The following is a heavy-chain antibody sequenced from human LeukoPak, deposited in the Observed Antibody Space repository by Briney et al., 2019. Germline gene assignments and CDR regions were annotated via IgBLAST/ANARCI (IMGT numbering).Heavy chain of an antibody. D-gene: IGHD3-22*01. V-gene: IGHV3-48*01. CDR2: ISGSCGVI. CDR1: GFTFSSDS. Sequence: GGSLRLSCAASGFTFSSDSMNWVRQGPGKGLEWVSFISGSCGVIYYADSVKGRFTISRDNSKNTLYLQMNSLRAEDTAVYYCAKPNSSGFSDFDYWGQGTLVTVSS. J-gene: IGHJ4*02. CDR3: AKPNSSGFSDFDY.